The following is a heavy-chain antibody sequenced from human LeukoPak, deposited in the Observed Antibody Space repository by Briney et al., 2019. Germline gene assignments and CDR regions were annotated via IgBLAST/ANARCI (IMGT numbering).Heavy chain of an antibody. CDR2: INHSGST. J-gene: IGHJ6*03. V-gene: IGHV4-34*01. CDR1: GGSFSGYY. Sequence: SETLSLTCAVYGGSFSGYYWSWVRQPPGKGLEWIGEINHSGSTNYNPSLKSRVTISVDTSQNQFSLKLSSVTAADTAVYYCASIGYIYGHNYYYMDVWGKGTTVTISS. CDR3: ASIGYIYGHNYYYMDV. D-gene: IGHD5-18*01.